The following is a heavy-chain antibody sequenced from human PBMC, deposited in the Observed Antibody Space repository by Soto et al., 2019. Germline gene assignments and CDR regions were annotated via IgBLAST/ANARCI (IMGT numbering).Heavy chain of an antibody. V-gene: IGHV4-59*08. D-gene: IGHD3-10*01. CDR1: GGSIGSYY. J-gene: IGHJ5*02. CDR2: IYYSGST. CDR3: ARRYGSGSYYNARGVFDP. Sequence: PSETLSLTCTVSGGSIGSYYWSWIRQPPGKGLEWIGYIYYSGSTNYNPSLKSRVTISVDTSKNQFSLKLSSVTAADTAVYYCARRYGSGSYYNARGVFDPWGQGTLVTVS.